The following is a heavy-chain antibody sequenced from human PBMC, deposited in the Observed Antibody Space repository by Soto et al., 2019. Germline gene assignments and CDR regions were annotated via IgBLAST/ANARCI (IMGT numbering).Heavy chain of an antibody. J-gene: IGHJ6*02. CDR1: GGTFSSYA. V-gene: IGHV1-69*13. D-gene: IGHD3-3*01. CDR2: IIPIFGTA. CDR3: ASRFWDGGYYYYGMDV. Sequence: WASVKVSCKASGGTFSSYAISWVRQAPGQGLEWMGGIIPIFGTANYAQKFQGRVTITANESTSTAYMELSSLRSEDTAVYYCASRFWDGGYYYYGMDVWGQGTTVTVSS.